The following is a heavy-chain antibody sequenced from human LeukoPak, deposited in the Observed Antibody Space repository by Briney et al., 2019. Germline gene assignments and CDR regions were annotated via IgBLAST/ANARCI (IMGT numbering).Heavy chain of an antibody. CDR1: GFTFTTYA. J-gene: IGHJ4*02. Sequence: AGGSLRLSCAASGFTFTTYAMSWVRQAPGKGLEWVSAISNTGDSTYHADSVKGRFTISRDNSKNTLFLQMNSLRAEDTAVYYCAKDNDPRAYSAYDSYDYWGQGILVTVSS. D-gene: IGHD5-12*01. CDR3: AKDNDPRAYSAYDSYDY. V-gene: IGHV3-23*01. CDR2: ISNTGDST.